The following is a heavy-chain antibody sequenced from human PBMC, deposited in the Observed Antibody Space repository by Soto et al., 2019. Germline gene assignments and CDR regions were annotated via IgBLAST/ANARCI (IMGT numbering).Heavy chain of an antibody. CDR2: VTHDGTER. D-gene: IGHD3-10*01. CDR1: GFTLSGHG. J-gene: IGHJ4*02. V-gene: IGHV3-30*03. Sequence: QVQLVTSGGGVVQPGGSLSLSCAASGFTLSGHGLHWVRQSPDKGLEWVAVVTHDGTERHYPDSVKGRFTITRDISKNTFYLQMNNLRVEDTAIYYCAREKHSGGYRTVDFWGQGTQVTVSS. CDR3: AREKHSGGYRTVDF.